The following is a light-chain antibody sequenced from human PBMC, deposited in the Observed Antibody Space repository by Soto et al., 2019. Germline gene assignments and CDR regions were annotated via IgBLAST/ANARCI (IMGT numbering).Light chain of an antibody. Sequence: QSVLTQPPSVSGAPGQRVTISCTGSSSNIGAGYDVHWYQQLPGTAPKLLIYGNSNRPSGVPDRFSGSKSGTSASLAITGLQAEDEADYDCQSYDSSLSGPWFGTGTKVTVL. CDR3: QSYDSSLSGPW. V-gene: IGLV1-40*01. J-gene: IGLJ1*01. CDR1: SSNIGAGYD. CDR2: GNS.